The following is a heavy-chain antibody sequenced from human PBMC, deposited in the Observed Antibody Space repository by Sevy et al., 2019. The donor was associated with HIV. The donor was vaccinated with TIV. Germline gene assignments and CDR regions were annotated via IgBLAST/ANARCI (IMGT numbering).Heavy chain of an antibody. CDR3: AREASSWYGVDY. V-gene: IGHV3-74*01. Sequence: GGSLRLSCAASGFPLSGYRMHWVRQVPGEGLVWVSRLKSVESSTTYAYSVKGRFTVSRDNAKNTVYLQMNSLRAEDTGVYYCAREASSWYGVDYWGQGTLVTVSS. CDR1: GFPLSGYR. CDR2: LKSVESST. D-gene: IGHD6-13*01. J-gene: IGHJ4*02.